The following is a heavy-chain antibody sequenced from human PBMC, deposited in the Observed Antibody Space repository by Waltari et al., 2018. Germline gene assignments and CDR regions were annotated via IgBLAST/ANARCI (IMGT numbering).Heavy chain of an antibody. Sequence: QLQLQESGPGLVKPSETLSLTCTVSGGSISSSSSYWGWIRQPPGKGLEWIGSIYYSGSTYYNPSLKSRVTISVDTSKNQFSLKLSSVTAADTAVYYCARDLWVPGANDYWGQGTLVTVSS. J-gene: IGHJ4*02. V-gene: IGHV4-39*07. D-gene: IGHD3-10*01. CDR1: GGSISSSSSY. CDR3: ARDLWVPGANDY. CDR2: IYYSGST.